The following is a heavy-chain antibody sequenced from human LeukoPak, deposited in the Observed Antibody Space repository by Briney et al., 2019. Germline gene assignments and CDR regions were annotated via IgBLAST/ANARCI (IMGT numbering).Heavy chain of an antibody. J-gene: IGHJ4*02. Sequence: SETLSLTCTVSGGSISSYYWSWIRQPAGKGLEWIGRVYTSGFTNYNPSLKSRVTMSVDTSKNQFSLRLSSVTAADTAVYYCARDDYDDSSGYYYDYWGQGTLVTVSS. CDR2: VYTSGFT. CDR3: ARDDYDDSSGYYYDY. D-gene: IGHD3-22*01. V-gene: IGHV4-4*07. CDR1: GGSISSYY.